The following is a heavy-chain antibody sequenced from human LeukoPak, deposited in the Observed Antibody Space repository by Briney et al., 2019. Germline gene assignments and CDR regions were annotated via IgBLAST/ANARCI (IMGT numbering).Heavy chain of an antibody. Sequence: SGPTLVKPTQTLTLTCTFSGFSLSTSGVGVGWIRQPPGKALEWLALIYWNDDKRYSPSLKSRLTITKDTSKNQVVLTMTNMDPVDTATYYCAHRRGFWSGYSPFYYYMDVWGKGTTVTVSS. V-gene: IGHV2-5*01. CDR1: GFSLSTSGVG. CDR2: IYWNDDK. D-gene: IGHD3-3*01. J-gene: IGHJ6*03. CDR3: AHRRGFWSGYSPFYYYMDV.